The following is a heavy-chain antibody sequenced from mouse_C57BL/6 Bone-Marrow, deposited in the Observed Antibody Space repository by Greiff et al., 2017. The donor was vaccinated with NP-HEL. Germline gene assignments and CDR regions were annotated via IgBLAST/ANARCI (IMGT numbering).Heavy chain of an antibody. D-gene: IGHD2-1*01. CDR3: VRIYNGMDY. J-gene: IGHJ4*01. V-gene: IGHV10-1*01. Sequence: EVQLVESGGGLVQPKGSLKLSCAASGFSFNTYAMNWVRQAPGKGLEWVARIRSKSNNYATYYADSVKDRFTISRDDSESMLYLQMNNLKTEDTAMYYCVRIYNGMDYWGQGTSVTVAS. CDR2: IRSKSNNYAT. CDR1: GFSFNTYA.